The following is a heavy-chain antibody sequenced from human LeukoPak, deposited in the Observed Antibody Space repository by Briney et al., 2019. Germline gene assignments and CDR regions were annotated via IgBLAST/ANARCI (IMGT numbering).Heavy chain of an antibody. D-gene: IGHD3-10*01. Sequence: SETLSLTCAVYGGSFSGYYWSWIRQPPGKGLEWIGEINHSGSTNYNPSLKSRVTISVDTSKNQLSLKLSSVTAADTAVYYCASNSFDYYGSGSYSVDYWGQGTLVTVPS. CDR3: ASNSFDYYGSGSYSVDY. V-gene: IGHV4-34*01. CDR1: GGSFSGYY. J-gene: IGHJ4*02. CDR2: INHSGST.